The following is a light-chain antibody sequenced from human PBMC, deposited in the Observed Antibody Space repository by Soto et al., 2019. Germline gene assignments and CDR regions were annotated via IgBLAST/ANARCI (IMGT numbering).Light chain of an antibody. Sequence: QSVLTQPPSVSGAPGQRVTISCTGSSSNIGAGYDVHWYQQLPGTAPKLLSHGNSNRPSGVPDRFSGSKSGTSASLAITGRQSEDDGDYYCQFYDEKLSAYVFGPGTKLTVL. CDR2: GNS. CDR1: SSNIGAGYD. V-gene: IGLV1-40*01. CDR3: QFYDEKLSAYV. J-gene: IGLJ1*01.